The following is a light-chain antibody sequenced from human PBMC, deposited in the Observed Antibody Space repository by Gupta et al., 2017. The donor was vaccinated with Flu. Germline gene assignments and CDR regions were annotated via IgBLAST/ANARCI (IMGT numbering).Light chain of an antibody. Sequence: DIQLTQSPSSLSASVGDRVTITCRASQSMSSYLNWYQKKPGKAPKLLIYAASSLQSGVPSRFSGSGAGKDFTITSSRLQHEDVATYYCQQSYRTPLTFGGGTKVEIK. CDR2: AAS. J-gene: IGKJ4*01. CDR1: QSMSSY. CDR3: QQSYRTPLT. V-gene: IGKV1-39*01.